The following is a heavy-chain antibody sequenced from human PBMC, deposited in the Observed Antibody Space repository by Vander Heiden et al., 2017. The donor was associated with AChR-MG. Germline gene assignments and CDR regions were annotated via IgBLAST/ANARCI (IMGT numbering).Heavy chain of an antibody. V-gene: IGHV3-23*01. CDR3: AKDVHYGDYFDY. D-gene: IGHD4-17*01. Sequence: EVQLLESGGGLVQPGGFLRLSCAASGFTFSSYAMSWVRQAPGKGLEWVSAISGSGGSTYYADSVKGRFTISRDNSKNTLYLQMNSLRAEDTAVYYCAKDVHYGDYFDYWGQGTLVTVSS. CDR2: ISGSGGST. J-gene: IGHJ4*02. CDR1: GFTFSSYA.